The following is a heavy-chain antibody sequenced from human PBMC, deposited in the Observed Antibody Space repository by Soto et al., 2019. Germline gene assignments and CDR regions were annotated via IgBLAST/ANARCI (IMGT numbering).Heavy chain of an antibody. D-gene: IGHD3-3*01. CDR3: ARGAFGAYYLDS. CDR1: GFTFSSYW. Sequence: EVQLVESGGGLVQPGGSLRLSCAASGFTFSSYWIHWVRQAPGAGLVWVSRIKGDVITTNYADSVKGRFTISRDNAKNTVFLQMNSLRAEDTAVYYWARGAFGAYYLDSWGQGTLVTVSS. J-gene: IGHJ4*02. V-gene: IGHV3-74*01. CDR2: IKGDVITT.